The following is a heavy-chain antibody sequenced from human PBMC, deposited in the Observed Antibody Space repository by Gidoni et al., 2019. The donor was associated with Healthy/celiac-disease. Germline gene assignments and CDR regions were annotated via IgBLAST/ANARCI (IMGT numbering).Heavy chain of an antibody. CDR1: GGSFSGYY. Sequence: QVQLQQWGAGLLKPSETLSLTCAVYGGSFSGYYWSWIRQPPGKGLEWIGEINHSGSTNYNPSLKSRVTISVDTSKNQFSLKLSSVTAADTAVYYCARNRPPYYYGSGMEWGQGTLVTVSS. V-gene: IGHV4-34*01. J-gene: IGHJ4*02. CDR2: INHSGST. D-gene: IGHD3-10*01. CDR3: ARNRPPYYYGSGME.